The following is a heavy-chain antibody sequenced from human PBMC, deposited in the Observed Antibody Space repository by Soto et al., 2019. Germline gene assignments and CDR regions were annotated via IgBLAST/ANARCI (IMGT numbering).Heavy chain of an antibody. CDR2: MYYSGTT. CDR3: AVVDSTGNWFDP. J-gene: IGHJ5*02. D-gene: IGHD6-25*01. Sequence: XXTLSLACTVSGGSISSSDFYWGCLRQTPGKGLEFIGSMYYSGTTYYNPSLKSRVTISVDTSKNQFTLKLISVTAADTAVYYCAVVDSTGNWFDPWGEGALVTVSS. V-gene: IGHV4-39*01. CDR1: GGSISSSDFY.